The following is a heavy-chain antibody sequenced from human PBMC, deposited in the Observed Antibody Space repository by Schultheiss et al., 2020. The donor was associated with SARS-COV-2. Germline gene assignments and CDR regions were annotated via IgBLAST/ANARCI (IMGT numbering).Heavy chain of an antibody. CDR1: GGSFSGYY. CDR2: INHSGST. CDR3: ARDSGYCSSTSCYSREFDY. J-gene: IGHJ4*02. V-gene: IGHV4-34*01. D-gene: IGHD2-2*01. Sequence: SETLSLTCAVYGGSFSGYYWSWIRQPPGKGLEWIGEINHSGSTNYNPSLKSRVTISVDTSKNQFSLKLSSVTAADTAVYYCARDSGYCSSTSCYSREFDYWGQGTLVTVSS.